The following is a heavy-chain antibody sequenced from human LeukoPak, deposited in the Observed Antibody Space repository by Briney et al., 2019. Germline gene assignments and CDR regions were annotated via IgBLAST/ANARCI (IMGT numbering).Heavy chain of an antibody. Sequence: PSETLSLTCTVSGGSISSYYWSWIRQPPGQGLEWIGYIYYSGSTNYNPSLKSRVTISVDTSKNQFSLKLSSVTAADTAVYYCARHTNGVWAHWGQGTLVTVSS. J-gene: IGHJ1*01. CDR3: ARHTNGVWAH. D-gene: IGHD2-8*01. CDR1: GGSISSYY. CDR2: IYYSGST. V-gene: IGHV4-59*01.